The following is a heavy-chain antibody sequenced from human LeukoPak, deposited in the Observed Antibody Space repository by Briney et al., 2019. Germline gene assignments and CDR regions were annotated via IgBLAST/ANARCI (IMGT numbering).Heavy chain of an antibody. D-gene: IGHD6-13*01. CDR2: INTGGGST. CDR3: AKGTAAGTSFDY. J-gene: IGHJ4*02. CDR1: GLTFNNYA. V-gene: IGHV3-23*01. Sequence: PGGSLRLSCAASGLTFNNYAMTWVRQAPGKGLEWVSGINTGGGSTYYADSVKGRFTISRDNSKNTLYLQMNSLRAEDAAIYYCAKGTAAGTSFDYWGQGTQVIV.